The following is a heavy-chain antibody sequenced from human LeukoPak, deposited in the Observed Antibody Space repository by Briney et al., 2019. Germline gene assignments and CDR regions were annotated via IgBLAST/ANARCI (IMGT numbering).Heavy chain of an antibody. CDR1: GFTFSSYS. J-gene: IGHJ5*02. D-gene: IGHD3-10*01. CDR3: ARVEITMVRGQKTDWFDP. CDR2: ISSSSSYI. Sequence: PGGSLRLSCAASGFTFSSYSMNWVRQAPGKGLEWVSSISSSSSYIYYADSVKGRFTISRDNAKNSLYLQMNSLRAEDTAVYYCARVEITMVRGQKTDWFDPWGQGTLVTVSS. V-gene: IGHV3-21*01.